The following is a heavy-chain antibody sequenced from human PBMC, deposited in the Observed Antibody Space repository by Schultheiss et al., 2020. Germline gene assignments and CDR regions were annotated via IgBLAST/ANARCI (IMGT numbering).Heavy chain of an antibody. J-gene: IGHJ5*02. Sequence: SETLSLTCAVYGGSFSGYYWSWIRQPPGKGLEWIGEINHSGSTNYNPSLKSRVTISVDTSKNQFSLKLSSVTAADTAVYYCARGTGYCSSTSCYSPTPGRSRWFDPWGQVTLVIVYS. CDR1: GGSFSGYY. D-gene: IGHD2-2*01. CDR2: INHSGST. V-gene: IGHV4-34*01. CDR3: ARGTGYCSSTSCYSPTPGRSRWFDP.